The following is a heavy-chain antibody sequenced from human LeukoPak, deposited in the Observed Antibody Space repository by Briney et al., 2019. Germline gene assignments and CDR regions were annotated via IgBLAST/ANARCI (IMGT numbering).Heavy chain of an antibody. CDR3: AGQALWFFDH. V-gene: IGHV4-39*01. Sequence: SETLSLTCTVSGGSISSNSNYWAWIRQPPGRGLEWIGSISYGGSTYYSPSLESRVTISVDTSKNQFSLRLSSVTAADTAVYYCAGQALWFFDHWGQGTLVTVSS. D-gene: IGHD2-21*01. CDR2: ISYGGST. CDR1: GGSISSNSNY. J-gene: IGHJ4*02.